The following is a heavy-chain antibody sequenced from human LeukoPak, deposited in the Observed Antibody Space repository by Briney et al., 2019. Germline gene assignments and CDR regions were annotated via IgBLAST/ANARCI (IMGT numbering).Heavy chain of an antibody. CDR3: ATDRKVRGWVPRFDL. V-gene: IGHV3-7*01. Sequence: PGGSLRLSCAASGFSFSDYWMMWVRQAPGKGLEWVGNINQDGSETNYVDSVKGRFTISRDNAAISLYLQMDSLRAEDTAVYYCATDRKVRGWVPRFDLWGQGALVTVSS. CDR1: GFSFSDYW. D-gene: IGHD1-14*01. CDR2: INQDGSET. J-gene: IGHJ4*02.